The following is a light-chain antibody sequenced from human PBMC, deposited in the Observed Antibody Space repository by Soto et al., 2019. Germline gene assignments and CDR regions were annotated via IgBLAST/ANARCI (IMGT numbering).Light chain of an antibody. V-gene: IGLV3-21*02. CDR3: QVRDSNNDHMV. Sequence: SYELTQPPSVSVAPGQTARITRGGNNIGSKSVHWHQQRPGQAPLVVIYDDTDRPSGIPERFSGANSENTATLTITRVEAGDEADYYCQVRDSNNDHMVFGVGTQLTVL. CDR1: NIGSKS. CDR2: DDT. J-gene: IGLJ3*02.